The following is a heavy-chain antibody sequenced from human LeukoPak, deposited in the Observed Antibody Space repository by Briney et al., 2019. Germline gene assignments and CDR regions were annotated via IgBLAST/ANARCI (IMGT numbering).Heavy chain of an antibody. V-gene: IGHV1-69*05. Sequence: SVKVSCKASGGTFSRYAISWVRQAPGQGLEWMGGIIPIFGTANYAQKFQGKVTITTDESASTAYMDLSSLRSEDKALDYCAREDSGYKLGGGGTWFDPWGQGTLVTVSS. CDR1: GGTFSRYA. CDR2: IIPIFGTA. D-gene: IGHD5-12*01. J-gene: IGHJ5*02. CDR3: AREDSGYKLGGGGTWFDP.